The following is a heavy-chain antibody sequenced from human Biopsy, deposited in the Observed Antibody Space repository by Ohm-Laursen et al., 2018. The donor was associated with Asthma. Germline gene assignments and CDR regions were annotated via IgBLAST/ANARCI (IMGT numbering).Heavy chain of an antibody. J-gene: IGHJ3*01. CDR3: VKDTLIDSKNYYTFEV. CDR1: GFAFSNYP. Sequence: SLRLSCAASGFAFSNYPRSWARQAPGKGLAWVGTIRRGHPDIDYEPPVRGRYFISRDDSKNTLYLDMASLRAEDTAVYYCVKDTLIDSKNYYTFEVWGQGTMVTVSS. V-gene: IGHV3-23*01. D-gene: IGHD3-22*01. CDR2: IRRGHPDI.